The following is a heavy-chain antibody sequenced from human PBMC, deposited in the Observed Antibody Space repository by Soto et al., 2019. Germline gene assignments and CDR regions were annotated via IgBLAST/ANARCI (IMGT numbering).Heavy chain of an antibody. V-gene: IGHV3-30*18. CDR3: AKDLSLRDGFYYYYGMDV. CDR2: ISYDGSNK. CDR1: GFTFSSYG. J-gene: IGHJ6*02. Sequence: PGGSLRLSCAASGFTFSSYGMHWVRQAPGKGLEWVAVISYDGSNKYYADSVKGRFTISRDNSKNTLYLQMNSLRAEDTAVYYCAKDLSLRDGFYYYYGMDVWGQGTTVTVSS. D-gene: IGHD5-12*01.